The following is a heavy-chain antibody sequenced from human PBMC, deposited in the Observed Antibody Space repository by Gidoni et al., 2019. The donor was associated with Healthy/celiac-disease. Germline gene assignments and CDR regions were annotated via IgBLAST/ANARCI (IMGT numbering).Heavy chain of an antibody. CDR2: INHSGST. CDR3: ARGRRSYDFWSGYYLGRYFDY. V-gene: IGHV4-34*01. Sequence: QVQLQQWGAGLLKPSETLSLTCAVYGGSFSGYYWSWIRQPPGKGLEWIGEINHSGSTNYNPSLKSRVTISVDTSKNQFSLKLSSVTAADTAVYYCARGRRSYDFWSGYYLGRYFDYWGQGTLVTVSS. CDR1: GGSFSGYY. D-gene: IGHD3-3*01. J-gene: IGHJ4*02.